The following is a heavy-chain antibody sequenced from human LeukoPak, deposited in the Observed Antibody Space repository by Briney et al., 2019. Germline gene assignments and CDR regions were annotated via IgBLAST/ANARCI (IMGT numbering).Heavy chain of an antibody. V-gene: IGHV1-2*02. Sequence: HGASVKLSCKASGYTFTGYYMHWVRQAPGQGLEWMACINANSGSTYCAQNFQGRVTVTRDTSISTPYMQLNSLRSDDTAVYYCAREFCCGASGHQACDYWGPGTVVSVSS. CDR2: INANSGST. CDR1: GYTFTGYY. CDR3: AREFCCGASGHQACDY. D-gene: IGHD3-3*01. J-gene: IGHJ4*02.